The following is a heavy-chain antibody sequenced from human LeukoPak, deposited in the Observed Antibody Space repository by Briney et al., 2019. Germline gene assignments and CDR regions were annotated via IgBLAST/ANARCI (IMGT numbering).Heavy chain of an antibody. J-gene: IGHJ4*02. Sequence: GGSLRLSCTASGFTFGDHSVSWFRQAPGKGLEWVSAISGSGGSTYYADSVKGRFTISRDNSKNTLYLQMNSLRAEDTAVYYCAKDHESYFDYWGQGTLVTVSS. CDR1: GFTFGDHS. V-gene: IGHV3-23*01. CDR3: AKDHESYFDY. CDR2: ISGSGGST.